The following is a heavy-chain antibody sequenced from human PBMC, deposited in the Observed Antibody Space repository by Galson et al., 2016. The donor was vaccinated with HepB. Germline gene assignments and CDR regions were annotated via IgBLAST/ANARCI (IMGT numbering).Heavy chain of an antibody. D-gene: IGHD2-21*02. V-gene: IGHV3-7*03. Sequence: SLRLSCAASGFTFSNYWMSWVRQAPGKGLEWVANINQDGSGTYCVDSVKGRFTISRDNAKNSLYLQMNSLRAEDTAVYCCARDPACGGTGDCYTLDYWGQGTLVTVSS. CDR3: ARDPACGGTGDCYTLDY. CDR1: GFTFSNYW. CDR2: INQDGSGT. J-gene: IGHJ4*02.